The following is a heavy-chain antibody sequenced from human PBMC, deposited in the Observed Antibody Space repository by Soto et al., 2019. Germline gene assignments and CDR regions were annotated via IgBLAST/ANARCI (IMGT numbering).Heavy chain of an antibody. CDR1: GFTFSSYS. V-gene: IGHV3-21*01. CDR2: ISSSSSYI. J-gene: IGHJ4*02. CDR3: ARVRKGVVAANLY. D-gene: IGHD2-15*01. Sequence: PGGYLRLSCAASGFTFSSYSMNWVRQAPGKGLEWVSSISSSSSYIYYADSVKGRFTISRDNAKNSLYLQMNSLRAEDTAVYYCARVRKGVVAANLYWDEGILVTVYS.